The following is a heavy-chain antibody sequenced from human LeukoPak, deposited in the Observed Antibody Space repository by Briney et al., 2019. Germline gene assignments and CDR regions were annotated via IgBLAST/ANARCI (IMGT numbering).Heavy chain of an antibody. CDR2: IIPIFGTA. CDR3: ARQRGYSYGSYFDY. CDR1: GYTFTSYY. D-gene: IGHD5-18*01. V-gene: IGHV1-69*13. Sequence: SVKVSCKASGYTFTSYYMHWVRQAPGQGLEWMGGIIPIFGTANYAQKFQGRVTITADESTSTAYMELSSLRSEDTAVYYCARQRGYSYGSYFDYWGQGTLVTVSS. J-gene: IGHJ4*02.